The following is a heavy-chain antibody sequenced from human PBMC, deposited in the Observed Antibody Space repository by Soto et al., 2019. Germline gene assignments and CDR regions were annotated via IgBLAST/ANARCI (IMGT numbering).Heavy chain of an antibody. D-gene: IGHD6-13*01. J-gene: IGHJ4*02. Sequence: EVQLLESGGGLVQPGGSLRLSCAASGFTFSSYAMNWVRQAPGKGLEWVSSISSSSSYIYYADSVKGRFTISRDNAKNSLYLQMNSLRAEDTAVYYCARAPGAAAGSEDGYWGQGTLVTVSS. V-gene: IGHV3-21*01. CDR3: ARAPGAAAGSEDGY. CDR1: GFTFSSYA. CDR2: ISSSSSYI.